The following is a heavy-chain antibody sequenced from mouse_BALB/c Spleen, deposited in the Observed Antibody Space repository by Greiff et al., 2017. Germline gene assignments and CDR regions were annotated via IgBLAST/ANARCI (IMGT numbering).Heavy chain of an antibody. CDR2: IGSGGST. CDR3: ARVPYVAMDY. J-gene: IGHJ4*01. Sequence: EVMLVESGGGLVKPGGSLKLSCAASGFTFSSYAMSWVRQTPEKRLEWVASIGSGGSTYYPDSVKGRFTISRDNARNILYLQMSSLRSEDTAMYYCARVPYVAMDYWGQGTSVTVSS. D-gene: IGHD2-12*01. V-gene: IGHV5-6-5*01. CDR1: GFTFSSYA.